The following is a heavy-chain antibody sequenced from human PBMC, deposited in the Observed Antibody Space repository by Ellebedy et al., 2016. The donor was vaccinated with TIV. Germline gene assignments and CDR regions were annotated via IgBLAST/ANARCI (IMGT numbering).Heavy chain of an antibody. CDR2: IYYNGNT. CDR3: ARGVANGKDDAFDI. CDR1: GFTFSSYE. D-gene: IGHD4/OR15-4a*01. Sequence: ESLKISCAASGFTFSSYEMNWVRQAPGKGLEWVGYIYYNGNTNYNPSLKSRVTISVDTSKNQFSLKLSSVTAADTAVYYCARGVANGKDDAFDIWGQGTMVTVSS. J-gene: IGHJ3*02. V-gene: IGHV4-59*01.